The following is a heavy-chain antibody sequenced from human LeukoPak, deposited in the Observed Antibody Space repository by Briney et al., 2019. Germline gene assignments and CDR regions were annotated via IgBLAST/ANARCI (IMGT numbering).Heavy chain of an antibody. J-gene: IGHJ4*02. CDR3: ARGRGCSGGSCYADY. CDR2: VYYGRST. Sequence: PSETLSLTCTVSGGSISTYYWSWIRQPPGKGLAWIGYVYYGRSTSYSPSLKSRVTISVDTSKNQFSLKLSSVTAADTAVYYCARGRGCSGGSCYADYWGQGTLVTVSS. CDR1: GGSISTYY. D-gene: IGHD2-15*01. V-gene: IGHV4-59*01.